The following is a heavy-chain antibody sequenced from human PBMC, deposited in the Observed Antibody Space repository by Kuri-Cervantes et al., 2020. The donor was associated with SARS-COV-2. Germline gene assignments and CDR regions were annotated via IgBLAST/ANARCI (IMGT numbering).Heavy chain of an antibody. J-gene: IGHJ4*02. CDR1: GFTFSSYW. CDR2: IKQDGSEK. CDR3: ARARMAGPFDY. V-gene: IGHV3-7*01. Sequence: GESRKISCAASGFTFSSYWMSWVRQAPGKGLEWVANIKQDGSEKYYVDSVKGRFTISRDNAKNSLYLQMNSLRAEDTAVYYCARARMAGPFDYWGQGTLVTVSS. D-gene: IGHD5-24*01.